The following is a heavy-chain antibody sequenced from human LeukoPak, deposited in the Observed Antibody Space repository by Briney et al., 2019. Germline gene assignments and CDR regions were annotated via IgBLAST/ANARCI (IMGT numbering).Heavy chain of an antibody. CDR2: IDAGGGDT. CDR3: GRPTKYWLVRGNGVDV. V-gene: IGHV3-23*01. J-gene: IGHJ6*02. CDR1: GFSFSGYA. Sequence: GGSLRLSCAASGFSFSGYAMTWVRQAPGKGLEWVSSIDAGGGDTYHSDSVKGRFTISRDNSMNTLYLQMNSLRADDTAVYYCGRPTKYWLVRGNGVDVWGQGTTVTVSS. D-gene: IGHD6-19*01.